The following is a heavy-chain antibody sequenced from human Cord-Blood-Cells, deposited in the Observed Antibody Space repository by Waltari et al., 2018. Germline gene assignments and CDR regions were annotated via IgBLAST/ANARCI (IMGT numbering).Heavy chain of an antibody. CDR1: GYTFTGHY. Sequence: QVQLVQSGAEVKKPGASVKVSCKASGYTFTGHYMHWVRQAPGQGLEWMGWINPNSGGTNYAKKFQGRVTMTRDTSISTAYMELSRLRSDDTAVYYCAREGEYQLAIVDYWGQGTLVTVSS. V-gene: IGHV1-2*02. CDR2: INPNSGGT. CDR3: AREGEYQLAIVDY. D-gene: IGHD2-2*01. J-gene: IGHJ4*02.